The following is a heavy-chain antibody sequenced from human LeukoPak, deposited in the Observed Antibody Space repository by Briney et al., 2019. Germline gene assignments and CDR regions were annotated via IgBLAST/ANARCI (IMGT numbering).Heavy chain of an antibody. D-gene: IGHD3-22*01. CDR1: GGSFSSYY. Sequence: PSETLSLTCAVYGGSFSSYYWSWIRQPAGKGLEWIGEINHSGSTNYNPSLKSRVTMSVDTSKNQFSLKLSSVTAADTAVYYCARGARGIYYYDSSPPPPLQHWGQGTLVTVSS. CDR3: ARGARGIYYYDSSPPPPLQH. CDR2: INHSGST. V-gene: IGHV4-34*01. J-gene: IGHJ1*01.